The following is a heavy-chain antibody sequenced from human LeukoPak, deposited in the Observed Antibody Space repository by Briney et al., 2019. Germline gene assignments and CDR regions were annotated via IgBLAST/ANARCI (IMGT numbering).Heavy chain of an antibody. V-gene: IGHV3-48*03. CDR2: ISSSGSTI. CDR3: ARDPGPSTAFDY. Sequence: PGGSLRLFCAASGFTFSSYEMNWVRQAPGKGLEWVSYISSSGSTIYYADSVKGRFTISRDNAKNSLYLQMNSLRAEDTAVYYCARDPGPSTAFDYWGQGTLVTVSS. J-gene: IGHJ4*02. CDR1: GFTFSSYE. D-gene: IGHD4-17*01.